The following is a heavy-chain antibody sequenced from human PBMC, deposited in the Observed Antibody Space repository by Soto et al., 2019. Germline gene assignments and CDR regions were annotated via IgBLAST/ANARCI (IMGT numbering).Heavy chain of an antibody. CDR3: ASSPGAAAFDY. CDR2: IYTSGST. V-gene: IGHV4-4*07. J-gene: IGHJ4*02. Sequence: SETVSLTCTVSGDSISSYYWSWIRQPAGKGLEWIGRIYTSGSTNYNPSLKSRVTMSVDTSKNQFSLKLSSVTAADTAVYYCASSPGAAAFDYWGQGTLVTVSS. CDR1: GDSISSYY.